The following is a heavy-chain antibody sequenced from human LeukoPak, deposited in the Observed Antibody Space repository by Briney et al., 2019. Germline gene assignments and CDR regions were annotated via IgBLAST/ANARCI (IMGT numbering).Heavy chain of an antibody. CDR1: GFTFSSYA. Sequence: PGGSLRLSCAASGFTFSSYAMSWVRQAPGKGLEWVSAISGSGTGTYYADSVKGRFTISRDNSKNTLYLQMNSLRAEDTAVYYCPKDSRGYGGSDLDYWGQGTLVTVSS. CDR2: ISGSGTGT. CDR3: PKDSRGYGGSDLDY. D-gene: IGHD5-12*01. V-gene: IGHV3-23*01. J-gene: IGHJ4*02.